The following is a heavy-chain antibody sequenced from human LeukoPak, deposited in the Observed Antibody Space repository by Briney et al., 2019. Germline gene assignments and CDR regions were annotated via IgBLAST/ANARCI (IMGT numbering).Heavy chain of an antibody. Sequence: ASVTLSCKASGYTFTSYDINWVRQATGQGLEWMGWMNTNSGNTGYAQKFQGRVTITRNTSINTAYMELRSLRYEDTAVYYCARGGTGQLLYSYYYYYYYMDVWVKGTTVTVSS. CDR2: MNTNSGNT. V-gene: IGHV1-8*01. CDR1: GYTFTSYD. D-gene: IGHD2-2*02. CDR3: ARGGTGQLLYSYYYYYYYMDV. J-gene: IGHJ6*03.